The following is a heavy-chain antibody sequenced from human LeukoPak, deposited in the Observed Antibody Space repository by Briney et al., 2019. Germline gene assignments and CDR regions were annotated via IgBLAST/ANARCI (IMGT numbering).Heavy chain of an antibody. Sequence: PSEILSLTCTVSGGSISSSSYYWGWIRQAPGKGLEWIGSIYYSGGTYCNPSLRSRVTISADTSKNQFSLRLSSVTAADTAVYYCVRPREGYSSGCYYFDYWGQGTLVTVSS. CDR1: GGSISSSSYY. CDR2: IYYSGGT. V-gene: IGHV4-39*01. J-gene: IGHJ4*02. D-gene: IGHD5-18*01. CDR3: VRPREGYSSGCYYFDY.